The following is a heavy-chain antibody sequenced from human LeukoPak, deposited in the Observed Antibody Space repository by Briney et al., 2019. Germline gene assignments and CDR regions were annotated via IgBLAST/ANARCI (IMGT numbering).Heavy chain of an antibody. CDR3: ARGRDPCSGGSCYRNWFDP. V-gene: IGHV3-21*04. CDR2: INSAGTSK. Sequence: GGSLRLSCAASGFTFSTYAINWVRQAPGKGLEWVSSINSAGTSKKYADSLKGRFTISRDNAKNSLFLQLSSLRSEDTAVYYCARGRDPCSGGSCYRNWFDPWGQGTLVTVSS. D-gene: IGHD2-15*01. CDR1: GFTFSTYA. J-gene: IGHJ5*02.